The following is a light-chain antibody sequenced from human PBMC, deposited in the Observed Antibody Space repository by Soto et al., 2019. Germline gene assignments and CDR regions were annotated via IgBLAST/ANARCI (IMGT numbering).Light chain of an antibody. V-gene: IGKV3-20*01. J-gene: IGKJ4*01. CDR3: PQYGSSPST. CDR1: QSVSFSY. CDR2: GAT. Sequence: EIVLTQSPGTLSLSPGDRATLSCRASQSVSFSYLAWYQQKAGQAPRLLIYGATSRATGIPDRFNGSESGTDFPFPLSRLEPEGFSVYFCPQYGSSPSTFGGGTRWRSN.